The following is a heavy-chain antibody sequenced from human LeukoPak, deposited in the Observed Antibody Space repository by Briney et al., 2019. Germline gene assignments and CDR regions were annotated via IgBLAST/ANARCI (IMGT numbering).Heavy chain of an antibody. CDR2: IYSGTI. J-gene: IGHJ4*02. D-gene: IGHD4-17*01. Sequence: GGSLRLSCTVSGFTVSSNSMSWLRQAPGKGLEPVSFIYSGTIHYSDSVKGRFTISRDNAKNLLYLDMNSLRAEDTAVYYCARGHTAVTRHFDFWGQGTLVTVSS. CDR3: ARGHTAVTRHFDF. V-gene: IGHV3-53*01. CDR1: GFTVSSNS.